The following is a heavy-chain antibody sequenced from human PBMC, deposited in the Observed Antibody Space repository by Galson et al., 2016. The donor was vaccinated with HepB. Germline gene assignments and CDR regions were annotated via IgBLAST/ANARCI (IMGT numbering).Heavy chain of an antibody. J-gene: IGHJ5*02. CDR3: ARRGLFYGSGTYSWFDP. Sequence: QSGAEVKKPGESLTISCKGSGYTFTNYWIGWVRQMPGKGLEWMGIIYPGDSDTRYRASFQGQVTISVDKSITTAYLQWSSLKAADTAMYYCARRGLFYGSGTYSWFDPWGQGTLVTVSS. CDR1: GYTFTNYW. V-gene: IGHV5-51*01. D-gene: IGHD3-10*01. CDR2: IYPGDSDT.